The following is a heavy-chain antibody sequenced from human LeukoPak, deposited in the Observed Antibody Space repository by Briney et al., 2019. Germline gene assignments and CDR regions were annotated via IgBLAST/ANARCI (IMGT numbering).Heavy chain of an antibody. CDR3: ARDHGEGYYDSSGYYGAYDAFDI. CDR2: ISAYNGNT. CDR1: GYMFSSYG. D-gene: IGHD3-22*01. V-gene: IGHV1-18*01. Sequence: ASVKVSCKASGYMFSSYGISWVRQAPGQGLEWMGWISAYNGNTNYVQNVQDRVTMTTDTSTSTAYMELRSLRSDDTAVYYCARDHGEGYYDSSGYYGAYDAFDIWGQGTMVTVSP. J-gene: IGHJ3*02.